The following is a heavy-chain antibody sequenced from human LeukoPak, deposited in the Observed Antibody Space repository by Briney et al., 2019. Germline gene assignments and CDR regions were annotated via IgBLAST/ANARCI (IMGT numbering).Heavy chain of an antibody. CDR1: GDSLSSSSYY. CDR2: SYYSGST. J-gene: IGHJ3*02. Sequence: SDTLSLTCTVSGDSLSSSSYYWAWIRQPPGKGLEWIGSSYYSGSTYYNPSLKSRVTISVDTSKNQFSLKLSSVTAADTAVYYCARPPVAATRVDAFDIWGQGTMVTVSS. CDR3: ARPPVAATRVDAFDI. V-gene: IGHV4-39*01. D-gene: IGHD6-19*01.